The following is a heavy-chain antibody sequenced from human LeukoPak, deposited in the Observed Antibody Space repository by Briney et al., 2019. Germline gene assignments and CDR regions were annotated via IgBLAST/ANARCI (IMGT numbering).Heavy chain of an antibody. J-gene: IGHJ3*02. CDR3: AKESNAWAFDI. Sequence: GGSLRLSCAASGFTFSNYGMHWVRQAPGKGLEWVTFIRYDGDNKYYADSVKGRFTISRDNSKNTLYLQMNSLRAEDTAVYYCAKESNAWAFDIWGQGTMVTVSP. V-gene: IGHV3-30*02. CDR1: GFTFSNYG. CDR2: IRYDGDNK. D-gene: IGHD3-16*01.